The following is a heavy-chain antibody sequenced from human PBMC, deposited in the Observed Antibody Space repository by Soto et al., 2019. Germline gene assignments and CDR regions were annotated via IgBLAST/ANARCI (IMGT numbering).Heavy chain of an antibody. Sequence: QVELVQSGAEVKKPGASVKVSCKASGYTFTSYAMHWLRQAPGQRLEWMGWINAGNGNTKYSQKFQGRVTITRDTSASTAYMELSSLRSEDTAVYYCARSVVVPTAPDYWGQGTLVTVS. J-gene: IGHJ4*02. CDR3: ARSVVVPTAPDY. V-gene: IGHV1-3*01. CDR1: GYTFTSYA. CDR2: INAGNGNT. D-gene: IGHD2-2*01.